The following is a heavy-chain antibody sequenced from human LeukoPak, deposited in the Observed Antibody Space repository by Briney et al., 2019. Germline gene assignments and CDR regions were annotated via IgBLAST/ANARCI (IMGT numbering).Heavy chain of an antibody. J-gene: IGHJ4*02. V-gene: IGHV3-66*02. CDR3: ARGYCSSTSCPRGAY. D-gene: IGHD2-2*01. Sequence: GGSLRLSCAASGFTVSSNYMSWVRQAPGKGLGWVSVIYSGGSTYYEDSVKGRFTISRDNSKNTLYLQMNSLRAEDTAVSYCARGYCSSTSCPRGAYWGQGTLVTVSS. CDR2: IYSGGST. CDR1: GFTVSSNY.